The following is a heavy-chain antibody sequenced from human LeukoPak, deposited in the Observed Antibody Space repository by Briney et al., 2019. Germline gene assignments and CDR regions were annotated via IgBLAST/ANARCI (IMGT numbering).Heavy chain of an antibody. J-gene: IGHJ4*02. CDR2: INPSDSDT. Sequence: KDGESLKISCKGSGYSSTNYWIAWVRQMPGRGLEWMVIINPSDSDTRYSPSFQGQVTISADKSISTAYLQWSSLKASDSAMYYCARAWNFDYWGQGTLVTVSS. D-gene: IGHD1-1*01. CDR1: GYSSTNYW. CDR3: ARAWNFDY. V-gene: IGHV5-51*01.